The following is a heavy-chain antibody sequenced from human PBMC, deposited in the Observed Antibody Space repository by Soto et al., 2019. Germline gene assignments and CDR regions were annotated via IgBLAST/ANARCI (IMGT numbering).Heavy chain of an antibody. J-gene: IGHJ6*03. CDR2: ISGSGGST. CDR3: AGIDSGYDPGYYYYYMDV. D-gene: IGHD5-12*01. Sequence: EVQLLESGGGLVQPGGSLRLSCAASGFTFSSYAMSWVRQAPGKGLEWVSAISGSGGSTYYADSVKGRFTISRDNSKNTLYLQMNSLRAEDTAVYYCAGIDSGYDPGYYYYYMDVWGKGTTVTVSS. CDR1: GFTFSSYA. V-gene: IGHV3-23*01.